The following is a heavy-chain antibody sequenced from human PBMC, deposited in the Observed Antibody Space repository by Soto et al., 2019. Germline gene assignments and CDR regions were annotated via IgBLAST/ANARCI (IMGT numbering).Heavy chain of an antibody. D-gene: IGHD6-6*01. Sequence: ASLKVSCKASGYTFTSCYMHWVRQAPGQGLEWIGWMNTNTNTPYSAEDFEGRCSWTWDTSISTAYMQLNGLKIDDTAVYYCAREVVETSSLWLDPWGQGTLVTVSS. V-gene: IGHV1-2*02. CDR3: AREVVETSSLWLDP. CDR2: MNTNTNTP. CDR1: GYTFTSCY. J-gene: IGHJ5*02.